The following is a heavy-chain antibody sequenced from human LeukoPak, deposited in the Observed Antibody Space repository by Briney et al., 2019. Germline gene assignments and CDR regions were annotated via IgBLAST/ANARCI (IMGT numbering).Heavy chain of an antibody. CDR2: LNGDGTNI. CDR1: GFTFSNYW. J-gene: IGHJ3*01. Sequence: GGSLRLSCVASGFTFSNYWMQWVRQVPGKGLVWVSRLNGDGTNIIYADSVKGRFTISRDNAENTLYLQMNSLRAEDTALYYCARFQSGVFDVWGQGTMVTVSS. V-gene: IGHV3-74*01. D-gene: IGHD2-8*01. CDR3: ARFQSGVFDV.